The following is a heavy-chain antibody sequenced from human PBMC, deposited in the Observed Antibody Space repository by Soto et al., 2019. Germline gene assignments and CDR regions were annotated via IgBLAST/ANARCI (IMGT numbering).Heavy chain of an antibody. D-gene: IGHD4-17*01. CDR1: GFTFSSYG. CDR2: IWYDGSNK. V-gene: IGHV3-33*01. J-gene: IGHJ4*02. Sequence: GGSLRLSCAASGFTFSSYGMHWVRQAPGKGLEWVAVIWYDGSNKYYADSVKGRFTISRDNSKNTLYLQMNSLRAEDTAVYYCARSVHDYGDYYYFDYWGQGTLVTVSS. CDR3: ARSVHDYGDYYYFDY.